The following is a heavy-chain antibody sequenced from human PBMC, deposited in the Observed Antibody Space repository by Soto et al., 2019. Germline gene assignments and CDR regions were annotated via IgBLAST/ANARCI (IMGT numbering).Heavy chain of an antibody. D-gene: IGHD6-19*01. CDR1: GFSFSSYA. V-gene: IGHV3-23*01. J-gene: IGHJ4*02. CDR2: ISGTGGST. CDR3: AKSFFPGSRYSSGWYYFDY. Sequence: EVQLLESGGGLVQPGGSLRLSCAASGFSFSSYAMSWVRQAPGKGLEWVSGISGTGGSTYYADSVKGRFTISRDDSKNTLYLQMNSLRAEDTAVYYCAKSFFPGSRYSSGWYYFDYWGQGTLVTVSS.